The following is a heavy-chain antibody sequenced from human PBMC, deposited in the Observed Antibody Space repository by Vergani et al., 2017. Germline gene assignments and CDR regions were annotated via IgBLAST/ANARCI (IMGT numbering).Heavy chain of an antibody. V-gene: IGHV2-5*01. J-gene: IGHJ4*02. CDR2: IYWNDDT. CDR1: GFSLSTNGVG. CDR3: ARASYDFWSGHSLDY. Sequence: QITLRESGPTLVRPTQSLTLTCTSSGFSLSTNGVGVGWTRHPPGKALEWLGFIYWNDDTRYSPSLKRRRTITKDTPKTQVVLTMTNMDPVDTATYYCARASYDFWSGHSLDYWGQGTLVTVSS. D-gene: IGHD3-3*01.